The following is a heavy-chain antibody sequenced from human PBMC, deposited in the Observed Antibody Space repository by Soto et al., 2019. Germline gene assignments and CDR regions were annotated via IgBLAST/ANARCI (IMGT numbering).Heavy chain of an antibody. CDR3: ARSRPPIVVVPAAIWFDP. J-gene: IGHJ5*02. CDR1: GYTFTGYY. Sequence: ASVKVSCKASGYTFTGYYMHWVRQAPGQGLEWMGWINPNSGGTNYAQKFQGRVTMTRDTYISTAYMERTRLRSDDTAVYYCARSRPPIVVVPAAIWFDPWGQGTLVTVSS. D-gene: IGHD2-2*02. V-gene: IGHV1-2*02. CDR2: INPNSGGT.